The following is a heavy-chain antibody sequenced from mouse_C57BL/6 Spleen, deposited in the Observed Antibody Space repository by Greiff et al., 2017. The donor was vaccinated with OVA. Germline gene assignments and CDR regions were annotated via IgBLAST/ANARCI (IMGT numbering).Heavy chain of an antibody. CDR3: ASPLYGSSYGFAY. J-gene: IGHJ3*01. D-gene: IGHD1-1*01. V-gene: IGHV1-64*01. CDR1: GYTFTSYW. Sequence: QVHVKQPGAELVKPGASVKLSCKASGYTFTSYWMHWVKQRPGQGLEWIGMIHPNSGSTNYNEKFKSKATLTVDKSSSTAYMQLSSLTSEDSAVYYCASPLYGSSYGFAYWGQGTLVTVSA. CDR2: IHPNSGST.